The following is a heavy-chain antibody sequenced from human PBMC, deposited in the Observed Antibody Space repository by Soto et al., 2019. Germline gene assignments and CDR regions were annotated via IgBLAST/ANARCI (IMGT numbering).Heavy chain of an antibody. CDR2: ISSSSSYI. D-gene: IGHD3-3*01. CDR3: ARGGTYYDFWSGTGDYYYGMDV. CDR1: GFTFSSYS. J-gene: IGHJ6*02. Sequence: EVQLVESGGGLVKPGGSLRLSCAASGFTFSSYSMNWVRQAPGKGLEWVSSISSSSSYIYYADSVKGRFTISRDNAKISLYLQMNSLRAEDTAVYYCARGGTYYDFWSGTGDYYYGMDVWGQGTTVTVSS. V-gene: IGHV3-21*01.